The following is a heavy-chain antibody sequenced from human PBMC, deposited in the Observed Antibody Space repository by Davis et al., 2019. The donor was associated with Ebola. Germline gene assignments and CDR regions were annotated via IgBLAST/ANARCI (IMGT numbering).Heavy chain of an antibody. CDR3: ARGPSVRGMDV. J-gene: IGHJ6*02. CDR1: GGSFSGYY. D-gene: IGHD3-10*01. Sequence: MPSETLSLTCAVYGGSFSGYYWSWIRQPPGKGLEWIGEINHSGSTNYNPSLKSRVTISVDTSRNQFSLKLSSVTAADTAVYYCARGPSVRGMDVWDQGTTVTVSS. V-gene: IGHV4-34*01. CDR2: INHSGST.